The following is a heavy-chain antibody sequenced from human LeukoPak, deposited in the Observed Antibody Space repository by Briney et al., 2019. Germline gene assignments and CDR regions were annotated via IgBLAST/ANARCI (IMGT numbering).Heavy chain of an antibody. V-gene: IGHV4-59*01. J-gene: IGHJ5*02. D-gene: IGHD2-21*02. CDR3: ARDAAYCGDDCSHNFFGP. CDR1: GGSISSYY. CDR2: IYYSGST. Sequence: TSETLSLTCTVSGGSISSYYWSWIRQPPGKGLEWIGYIYYSGSTNYNPSLKSRVTISVDTSKNQFSLKLSSVTAADTAVYYCARDAAYCGDDCSHNFFGPWGQGTLVTVSS.